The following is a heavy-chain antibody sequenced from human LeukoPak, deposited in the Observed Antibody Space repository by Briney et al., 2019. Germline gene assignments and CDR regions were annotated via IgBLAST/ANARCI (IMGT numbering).Heavy chain of an antibody. CDR3: ARTQWELDAFDI. CDR1: GFTFSSYG. Sequence: GGSLRLSCAASGFTFSSYGMHWVRQAPGKGLEWVAVIWYDGSNKYYADSVKGRFTISRDNSKNTLYLQMNSLRAEDTAVYYCARTQWELDAFDIWGQGTMATVSS. D-gene: IGHD1-26*01. CDR2: IWYDGSNK. V-gene: IGHV3-33*01. J-gene: IGHJ3*02.